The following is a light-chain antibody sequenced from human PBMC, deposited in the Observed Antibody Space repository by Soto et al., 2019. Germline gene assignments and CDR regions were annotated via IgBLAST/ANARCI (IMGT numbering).Light chain of an antibody. Sequence: DIQMTQSPSTLSASLGDRVTITCRASQSITTWLAWYQQKPGKAPKLLIYKATQLQPGVPSRFSGSGSGTEFSLTISSLQPEDFAIYYCQQYNDYQYTFGQGTKLEIK. J-gene: IGKJ2*01. CDR1: QSITTW. CDR3: QQYNDYQYT. V-gene: IGKV1-5*03. CDR2: KAT.